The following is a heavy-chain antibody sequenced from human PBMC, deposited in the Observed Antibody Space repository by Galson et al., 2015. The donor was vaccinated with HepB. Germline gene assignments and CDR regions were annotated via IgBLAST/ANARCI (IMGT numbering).Heavy chain of an antibody. CDR1: GCTFTHYY. Sequence: SVKVSCKASGCTFTHYYIHWVRQAPGQGLEWLGWVNPNGGGTDYAQKFQGRVTLTGDTSISTAYMELSDMKSDDTAIYYCARSSLYQWNGYDAFDIWGQGTLVTVSS. CDR3: ARSSLYQWNGYDAFDI. D-gene: IGHD1-20*01. V-gene: IGHV1-2*02. CDR2: VNPNGGGT. J-gene: IGHJ3*02.